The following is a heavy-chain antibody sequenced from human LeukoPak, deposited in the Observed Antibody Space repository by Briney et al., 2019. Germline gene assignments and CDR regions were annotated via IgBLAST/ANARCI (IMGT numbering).Heavy chain of an antibody. Sequence: PSETLSLTCTVSGGSISSSSYYWGWIRQPPGKGLEWIGSIYYSGSTYYNPSLKSRVTISVDTSKNRFSLKLSSVTAADTAVYYCARVLQVRGVLVVYYMDVWGKGTTVTVSS. D-gene: IGHD3-10*01. CDR1: GGSISSSSYY. CDR3: ARVLQVRGVLVVYYMDV. V-gene: IGHV4-39*07. J-gene: IGHJ6*03. CDR2: IYYSGST.